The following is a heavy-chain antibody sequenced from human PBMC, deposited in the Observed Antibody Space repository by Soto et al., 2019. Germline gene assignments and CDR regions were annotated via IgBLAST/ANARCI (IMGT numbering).Heavy chain of an antibody. CDR3: ARLRCSSTSCYYYYYYGMDV. Sequence: SETLSLTCTVSGGSISSSSYYWGWIRQPPGKGLEWIGTIYYSGSTYYNPSLKSRVTISVDTSKNQFSLKLSSVTAADTAVYYCARLRCSSTSCYYYYYYGMDVWGQGTTVTVSS. V-gene: IGHV4-39*01. J-gene: IGHJ6*02. D-gene: IGHD2-2*01. CDR1: GGSISSSSYY. CDR2: IYYSGST.